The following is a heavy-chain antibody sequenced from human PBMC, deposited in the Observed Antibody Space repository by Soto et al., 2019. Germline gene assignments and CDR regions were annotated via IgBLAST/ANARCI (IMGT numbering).Heavy chain of an antibody. CDR3: AKILSTVTTYYYGMDV. Sequence: ASVKVSCKASGGTFSSYAISWVRQAPGQGLEWMGGIIPIFGTANYAQKFQGRVTITADKSTSTAYMELSSLRSEDTAVYYCAKILSTVTTYYYGMDVWGQGTTVTVSS. CDR1: GGTFSSYA. J-gene: IGHJ6*02. D-gene: IGHD4-17*01. V-gene: IGHV1-69*06. CDR2: IIPIFGTA.